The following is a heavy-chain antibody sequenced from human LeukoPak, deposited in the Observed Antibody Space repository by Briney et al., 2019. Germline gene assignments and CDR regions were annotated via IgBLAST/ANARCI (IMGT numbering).Heavy chain of an antibody. CDR2: IRYDGSNK. CDR3: ANVGGTDYYYYYYMDV. CDR1: GFTFSGYA. V-gene: IGHV3-30*02. D-gene: IGHD1-26*01. J-gene: IGHJ6*03. Sequence: GGSLRLSCAASGFTFSGYAMHWVRQAPGKGLEWVAFIRYDGSNKYYADSVKGRFTISRDNSKNTLYLQMNSLRTEDTAVYYCANVGGTDYYYYYYMDVWGKGTTVTISS.